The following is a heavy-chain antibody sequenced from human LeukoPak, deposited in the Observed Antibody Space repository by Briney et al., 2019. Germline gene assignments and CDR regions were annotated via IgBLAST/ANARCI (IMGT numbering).Heavy chain of an antibody. CDR2: INPSGGST. CDR3: ARAGITGTSWFDP. CDR1: GYTFTSYY. Sequence: ASVKVSCKASGYTFTSYYMHWVRQAPGQGLEWMGIINPSGGSTSYAQKFQGRVTMTRDTSTSTVYMELSRLRSDDTAVYYCARAGITGTSWFDPWGQGTLVTVSS. J-gene: IGHJ5*02. D-gene: IGHD1-7*01. V-gene: IGHV1-46*01.